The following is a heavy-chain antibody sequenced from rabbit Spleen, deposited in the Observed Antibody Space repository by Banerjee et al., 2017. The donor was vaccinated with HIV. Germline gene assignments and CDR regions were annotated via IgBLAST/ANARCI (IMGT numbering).Heavy chain of an antibody. D-gene: IGHD1-1*01. CDR1: GFSFSNKAV. Sequence: QSLEESGGDLVKPGASLTLTCTASGFSFSNKAVMCWVRQAPGKGLEWIACINTITGKAVYASWAKGRFTFSKTSSTTVTLQMTSLTAADTATYFCARDTSSSFSSYGMDLWGPGTLVTVS. V-gene: IGHV1S40*01. J-gene: IGHJ6*01. CDR2: INTITGKA. CDR3: ARDTSSSFSSYGMDL.